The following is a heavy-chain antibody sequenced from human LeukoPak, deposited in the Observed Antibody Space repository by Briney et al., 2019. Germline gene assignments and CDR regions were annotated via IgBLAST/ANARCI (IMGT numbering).Heavy chain of an antibody. Sequence: GGSLRLSCAASGFTFSSYTMNWVRQAPGKGLEWVSIISSGSSYIHYADSVKGRFTISRDNAKNSLYLQMNSLRAEDTAVYYCTTIPWESFDAFDIWGQGTMVTVSS. V-gene: IGHV3-21*04. CDR3: TTIPWESFDAFDI. D-gene: IGHD3-10*01. J-gene: IGHJ3*02. CDR2: ISSGSSYI. CDR1: GFTFSSYT.